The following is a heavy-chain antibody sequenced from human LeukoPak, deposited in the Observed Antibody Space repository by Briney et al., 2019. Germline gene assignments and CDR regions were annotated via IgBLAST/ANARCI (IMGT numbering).Heavy chain of an antibody. J-gene: IGHJ4*02. CDR2: ISGDGGST. V-gene: IGHV3-43*02. CDR1: GFTFDDYA. CDR3: AKDRYEWELAYFFDY. D-gene: IGHD1-26*01. Sequence: SGGSLRLSCAASGFTFDDYAMHWVRQAPGKGLEWVSLISGDGGSTYYADSVKGRFTISRDNSKNSLYLQMNSLRTEDTALYYCAKDRYEWELAYFFDYWGQGTLVTVSS.